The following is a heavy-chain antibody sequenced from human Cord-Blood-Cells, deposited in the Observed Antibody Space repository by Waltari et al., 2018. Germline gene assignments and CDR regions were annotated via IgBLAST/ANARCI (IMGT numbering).Heavy chain of an antibody. Sequence: QLQLVQSGAEVKQPGAPVMVSCKVSGNTLTEFSMHWVRQPPGKGLEWMGCFDPEDGETIYAQKFQGRVTMTEDTSTDTAYMELSSLRSEDTAVDYCATFVLRFLEWLLSPGRGAFDIWGQGTMVTVSS. CDR2: FDPEDGET. CDR1: GNTLTEFS. CDR3: ATFVLRFLEWLLSPGRGAFDI. J-gene: IGHJ3*02. D-gene: IGHD3-3*01. V-gene: IGHV1-24*01.